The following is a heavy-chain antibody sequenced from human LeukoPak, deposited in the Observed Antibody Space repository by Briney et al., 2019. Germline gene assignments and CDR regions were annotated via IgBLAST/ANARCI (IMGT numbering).Heavy chain of an antibody. J-gene: IGHJ4*02. CDR2: ISYDRSKT. CDR3: AQDLAWGAFDH. CDR1: GFNFSTYA. V-gene: IGHV3-30*04. Sequence: GGSLRLSCAASGFNFSTYAMHWVRQAPGKGLEWVGIISYDRSKTYYADPVKGRFTISRDDSKNTLSLQMNSLRVEDTAVYYCAQDLAWGAFDHWGRGTLVTVSS. D-gene: IGHD7-27*01.